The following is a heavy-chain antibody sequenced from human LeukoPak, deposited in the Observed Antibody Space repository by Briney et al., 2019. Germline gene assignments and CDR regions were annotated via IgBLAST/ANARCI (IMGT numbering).Heavy chain of an antibody. CDR3: ARRVQGTSSPYYFDY. V-gene: IGHV3-74*01. J-gene: IGHJ4*02. D-gene: IGHD2-2*01. Sequence: GGSLRLSCAASGFTFSSYWMHWVRQAPGKGLVWVSRINSDGSSTTYADSVKGRFTISRDNAKHTLYLQMNSLRAEDTAMCYCARRVQGTSSPYYFDYWGQGTLVTVSS. CDR2: INSDGSST. CDR1: GFTFSSYW.